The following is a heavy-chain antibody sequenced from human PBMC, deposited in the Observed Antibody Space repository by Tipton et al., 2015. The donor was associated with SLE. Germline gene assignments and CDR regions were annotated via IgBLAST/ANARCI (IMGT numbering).Heavy chain of an antibody. D-gene: IGHD6-6*01. CDR2: INHSGST. CDR1: GGSFSGYY. V-gene: IGHV4-34*01. Sequence: TLSLTCAVYGGSFSGYYWSWTRQPPGKGLEWIGEINHSGSTNYNPSLKSRVTISVDKSKNQFSLKLSSVTAADTAVYYCARVSVEYSSSRDFDYWGQGTLVTVSS. J-gene: IGHJ4*02. CDR3: ARVSVEYSSSRDFDY.